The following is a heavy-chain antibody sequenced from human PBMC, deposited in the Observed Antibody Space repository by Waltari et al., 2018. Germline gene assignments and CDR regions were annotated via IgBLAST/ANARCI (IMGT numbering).Heavy chain of an antibody. J-gene: IGHJ4*02. CDR1: GYSFSSYW. V-gene: IGHV5-51*01. CDR3: ARRHYESGGYWVYFDY. D-gene: IGHD3-22*01. CDR2: ICPADSDT. Sequence: EVQLVQSGAEVKKPGESLMTSCKGSGYSFSSYWIYWVRQMPGKGLAWMGSICPADSDTRYSPSLQGQVTISADKSISTAYLRWSSLKAADTAMYYWARRHYESGGYWVYFDYWGQGTLVTVSS.